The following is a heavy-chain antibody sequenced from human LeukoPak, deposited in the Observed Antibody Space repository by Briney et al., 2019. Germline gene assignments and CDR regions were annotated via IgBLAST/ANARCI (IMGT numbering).Heavy chain of an antibody. CDR2: INAGNGNT. CDR1: GYTFTSYY. J-gene: IGHJ4*02. V-gene: IGHV1-3*01. CDR3: ARGDSSSWCYFDY. Sequence: ASVKVSCKASGYTFTSYYMHWVRQAPGQRLEWMGWINAGNGNTKYSQKFQGRVTITRDTSASTAYMELSSLRSEDTAVYYCARGDSSSWCYFDYWGQGTLVTVSS. D-gene: IGHD6-13*01.